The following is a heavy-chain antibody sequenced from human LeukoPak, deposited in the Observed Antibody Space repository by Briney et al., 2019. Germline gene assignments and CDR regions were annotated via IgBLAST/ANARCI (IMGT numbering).Heavy chain of an antibody. CDR1: GGSISGYY. Sequence: SETLSLTCTVSGGSISGYYWSWIRQPPGKGLEWIGYIYYSGSTNYNPSLKSRVTISVDTSNNQFSLKLSSVTAADTAVYYCARHDTHDSSGYYPLDYWGQGTLVTVFS. V-gene: IGHV4-59*08. J-gene: IGHJ4*02. CDR2: IYYSGST. D-gene: IGHD3-22*01. CDR3: ARHDTHDSSGYYPLDY.